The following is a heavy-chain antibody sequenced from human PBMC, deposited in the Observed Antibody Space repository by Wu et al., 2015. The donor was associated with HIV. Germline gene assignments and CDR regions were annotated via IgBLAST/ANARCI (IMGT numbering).Heavy chain of an antibody. V-gene: IGHV1-2*02. Sequence: QVQLMQSGAEVKKPGASVKVSCKASGYDFGYSGVSWLRQAPGQGLEWMGWINPNSGGTNYAQKFQGRVTMTRDTSISTAYMELSRLRSDDTAVYYCAREGSDHGWFDPWGQGTLVTVSS. CDR1: GYDFGYSG. J-gene: IGHJ5*02. CDR2: INPNSGGT. CDR3: AREGSDHGWFDP. D-gene: IGHD2-15*01.